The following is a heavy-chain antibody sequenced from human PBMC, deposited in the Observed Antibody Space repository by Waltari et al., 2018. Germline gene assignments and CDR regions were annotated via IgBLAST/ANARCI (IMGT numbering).Heavy chain of an antibody. J-gene: IGHJ5*02. D-gene: IGHD6-13*01. CDR3: ARHILYSPNWFDP. V-gene: IGHV4-59*01. CDR1: GGSMTNYH. CDR2: IYYTGST. Sequence: QVQLQESGPGLVKPSETLSLTCTVSGGSMTNYHWSWIRQSPGKGLEWIGYIYYTGSTNYNPSVRSRLTILVDTSKNQFSLKLTSVTAADTAGYYCARHILYSPNWFDPWGQGSLVTVSS.